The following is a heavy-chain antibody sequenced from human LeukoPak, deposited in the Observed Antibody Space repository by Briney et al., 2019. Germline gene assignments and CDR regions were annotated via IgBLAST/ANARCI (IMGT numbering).Heavy chain of an antibody. CDR1: GYTFTGYY. CDR3: ARDFPRRNSGWYTETYYYYMDV. Sequence: GASVKVSCKASGYTFTGYYMYWVRQAPGQGLEWMGWINPNSGGTNYAQKFQGRVTMTRDTSISTAYMELSRLRSDDTAVYYCARDFPRRNSGWYTETYYYYMDVWGKGTTVTISS. J-gene: IGHJ6*03. V-gene: IGHV1-2*02. D-gene: IGHD6-19*01. CDR2: INPNSGGT.